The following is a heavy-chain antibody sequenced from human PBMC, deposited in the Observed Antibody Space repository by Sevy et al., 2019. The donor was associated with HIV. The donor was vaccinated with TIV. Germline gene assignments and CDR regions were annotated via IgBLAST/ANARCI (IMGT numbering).Heavy chain of an antibody. D-gene: IGHD3-3*01. CDR1: GITFNSYA. J-gene: IGHJ4*02. Sequence: GGSLRLSCAASGITFNSYAVTWVRQAPGKGLEWVSSISHTGDNIYYADSVRGRFTISRDNSKSTLYLHMSSLRAEDTAVYYCAGRKVGDFWSGSLRGPWAGGPLFDYWGQRTLVTDSS. V-gene: IGHV3-23*01. CDR3: AGRKVGDFWSGSLRGPWAGGPLFDY. CDR2: ISHTGDNI.